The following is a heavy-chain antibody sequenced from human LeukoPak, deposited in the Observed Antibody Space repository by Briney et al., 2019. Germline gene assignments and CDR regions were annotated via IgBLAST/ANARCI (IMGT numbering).Heavy chain of an antibody. J-gene: IGHJ4*02. CDR2: ISGSGGST. CDR1: GFTFSSYA. V-gene: IGHV3-23*01. CDR3: AKGYSGYDWSLVDY. D-gene: IGHD5-12*01. Sequence: GGSLRLSCAATGFTFSSYAMSWVRQAPGKGLEWVSAISGSGGSTYYADSVKGRFTISRDNSKNTLYLQMNSLRAEDTAVYYCAKGYSGYDWSLVDYWGQGTLVTVSS.